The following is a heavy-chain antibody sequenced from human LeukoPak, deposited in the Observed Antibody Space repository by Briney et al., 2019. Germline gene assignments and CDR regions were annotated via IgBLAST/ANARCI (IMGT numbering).Heavy chain of an antibody. CDR2: INPNSGGT. CDR1: GYTFTGYY. J-gene: IGHJ4*02. V-gene: IGHV1-2*02. Sequence: ASVKVSCKASGYTFTGYYMHWVRQAPGQGLEWMGWINPNSGGTNYAQKFQGRVTMTRDTSIRTAYMELSRLRSDDTAVYYCARDRLAARGTFDYWGQGTLVTVSS. D-gene: IGHD6-6*01. CDR3: ARDRLAARGTFDY.